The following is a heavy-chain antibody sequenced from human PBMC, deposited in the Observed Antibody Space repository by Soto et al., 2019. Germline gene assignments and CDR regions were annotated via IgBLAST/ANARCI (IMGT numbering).Heavy chain of an antibody. D-gene: IGHD3-10*02. J-gene: IGHJ6*02. CDR3: ARYVPLATPGPPCLDV. V-gene: IGHV4-61*01. Sequence: SETLSLTCTASGGSVKNGNYYWSWIRQPPGKGLEWIANIYYNGGTKYNPSLESRVTMSVDTSKNQFSLKLSSVTAADTAVYYCARYVPLATPGPPCLDVWGQGTTVTVSS. CDR2: IYYNGGT. CDR1: GGSVKNGNYY.